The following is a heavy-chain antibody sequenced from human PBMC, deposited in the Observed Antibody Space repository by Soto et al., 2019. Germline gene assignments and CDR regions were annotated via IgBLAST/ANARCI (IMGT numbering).Heavy chain of an antibody. D-gene: IGHD1-1*01. CDR3: TRWKNRFDP. Sequence: PGGSLRLSCTASGFTFGDYAMSWVRQAPGKGLEWVGFIRSKAYGGTTEYAASVKGRFTISRDDSKSIAYLQMNSLKTEDTAVYYCTRWKNRFDPWGQGTLVTVSS. CDR1: GFTFGDYA. V-gene: IGHV3-49*04. J-gene: IGHJ5*02. CDR2: IRSKAYGGTT.